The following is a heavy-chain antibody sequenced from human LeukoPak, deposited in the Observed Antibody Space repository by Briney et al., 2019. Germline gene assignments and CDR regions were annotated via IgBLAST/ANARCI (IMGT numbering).Heavy chain of an antibody. V-gene: IGHV3-48*04. Sequence: GGSLRLSCAASGFTFRSYNMDWVRQAPGRGLEWVSFTSGDSRVTYYADSVKGRFTISRDNAKNSLYLQMNSLRAEDTAVYYCARDFGKSYGLDVWGQGTTVTVSS. CDR3: ARDFGKSYGLDV. J-gene: IGHJ6*02. CDR1: GFTFRSYN. CDR2: TSGDSRVT. D-gene: IGHD3-3*01.